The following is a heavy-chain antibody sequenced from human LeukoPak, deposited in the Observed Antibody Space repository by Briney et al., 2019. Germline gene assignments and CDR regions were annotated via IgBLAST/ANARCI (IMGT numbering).Heavy chain of an antibody. Sequence: GASMKVSCNTSGYTFTDYYIHWVRQAPGQGLEWMGWINPKSGVTNYAQKFKGRVTLTSDTSVSTAYMDLNSLASGDTAVYYCARALGHYYDPTVYQAYWGQGQLVTVSS. V-gene: IGHV1-2*02. CDR3: ARALGHYYDPTVYQAY. D-gene: IGHD3-22*01. CDR2: INPKSGVT. CDR1: GYTFTDYY. J-gene: IGHJ4*02.